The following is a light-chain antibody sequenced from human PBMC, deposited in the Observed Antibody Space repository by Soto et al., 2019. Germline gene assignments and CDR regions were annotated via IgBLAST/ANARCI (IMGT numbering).Light chain of an antibody. CDR1: SSDVGGYNY. V-gene: IGLV2-8*01. J-gene: IGLJ1*01. CDR2: EVT. Sequence: QSVLTQPPSASGSPGQSVTISCTGTSSDVGGYNYVSWYQQHPGKAPKLVIYEVTKRPSGVPDRFSGSKSGNTASLTVSGRQAEDEADYYCSSFTGASTIFGTGTKVTVL. CDR3: SSFTGASTI.